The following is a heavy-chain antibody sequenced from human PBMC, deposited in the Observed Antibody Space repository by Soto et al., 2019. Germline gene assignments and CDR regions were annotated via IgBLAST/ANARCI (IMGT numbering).Heavy chain of an antibody. J-gene: IGHJ4*02. CDR1: GYTFTSYG. CDR3: ARDHDWHFDY. D-gene: IGHD3-3*01. CDR2: ISAYNGNT. V-gene: IGHV1-18*01. Sequence: ASVKVSCKASGYTFTSYGISWVRQAPGQGLEWMGWISAYNGNTNYAQKFRDRVTVTTDTSTSTAYMELRSLRSDDTAVYYCARDHDWHFDYWGRGTLVTVSS.